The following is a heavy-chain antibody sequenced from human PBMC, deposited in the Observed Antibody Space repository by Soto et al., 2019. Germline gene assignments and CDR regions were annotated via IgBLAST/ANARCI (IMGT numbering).Heavy chain of an antibody. CDR3: ARVLPPFDP. Sequence: QVQLVQSGAEVKKPGASVKVSCKASGYTFASYGISWVRQAPGQGLEWMGWINAYNGNTNYAQRLQGRVTMTTDTSTSTADMELRSLRSDDTPVYYCARVLPPFDPWGQGTPVTVSS. CDR1: GYTFASYG. CDR2: INAYNGNT. V-gene: IGHV1-18*01. J-gene: IGHJ5*02.